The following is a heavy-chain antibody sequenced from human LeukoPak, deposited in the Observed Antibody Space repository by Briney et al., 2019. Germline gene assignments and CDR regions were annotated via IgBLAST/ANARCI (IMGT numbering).Heavy chain of an antibody. Sequence: SETLSLTCAVYGGSFSGYYWSWIRQPPGKGLEWIGEINHRGSTNYNPSLKSRVTISVDTSKNQFSLKLSSVTAADTAVYYCARYRTGAFDIWGQGTMVTVSS. CDR3: ARYRTGAFDI. CDR1: GGSFSGYY. CDR2: INHRGST. J-gene: IGHJ3*02. V-gene: IGHV4-34*01. D-gene: IGHD1-1*01.